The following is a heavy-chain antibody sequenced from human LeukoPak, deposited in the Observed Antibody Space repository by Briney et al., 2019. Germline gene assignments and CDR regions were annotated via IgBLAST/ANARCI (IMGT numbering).Heavy chain of an antibody. D-gene: IGHD2-21*02. Sequence: MTGGSLRLSCAASGFTFSTYAMNWVRQAPGKGLEWVSSISSSSSYISYGDSVKGRFTISRDNAKNSLFLQMNSLRAEDTAVYYCAVSFCGGDCYSDYWGQGTLVTVSS. CDR2: ISSSSSYI. CDR3: AVSFCGGDCYSDY. V-gene: IGHV3-21*01. J-gene: IGHJ4*02. CDR1: GFTFSTYA.